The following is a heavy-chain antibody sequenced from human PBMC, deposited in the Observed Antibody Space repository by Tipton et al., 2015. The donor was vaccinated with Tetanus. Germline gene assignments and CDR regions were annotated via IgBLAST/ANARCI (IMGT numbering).Heavy chain of an antibody. Sequence: SLRLSCAASGFTFSSYGMHWVRQAPGKGLEWVAVISYDGGNKYYADSVKGRFTISRDNSKNTLYLQMNGLRGDDTALYFCVRVIYSGSFYFDSWGQGTRVTVSS. CDR3: VRVIYSGSFYFDS. CDR1: GFTFSSYG. J-gene: IGHJ4*02. D-gene: IGHD1-26*01. V-gene: IGHV3-30*03. CDR2: ISYDGGNK.